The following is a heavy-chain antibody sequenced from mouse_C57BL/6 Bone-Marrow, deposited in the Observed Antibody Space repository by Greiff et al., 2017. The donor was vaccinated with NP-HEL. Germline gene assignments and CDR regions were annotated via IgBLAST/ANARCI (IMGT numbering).Heavy chain of an antibody. V-gene: IGHV3-6*01. CDR3: AREDGYHWYFDV. CDR1: GYSITSGYY. D-gene: IGHD2-3*01. J-gene: IGHJ1*03. Sequence: EVQLKESGPGLVKPSQSLSLTCSVTGYSITSGYYWNWIRQFPGNKLEWMGYISYDGSNNYNPSLKNRISITRDTSKNQFFLKLNSVTTEDTATYYCAREDGYHWYFDVWGTGTTVTVSS. CDR2: ISYDGSN.